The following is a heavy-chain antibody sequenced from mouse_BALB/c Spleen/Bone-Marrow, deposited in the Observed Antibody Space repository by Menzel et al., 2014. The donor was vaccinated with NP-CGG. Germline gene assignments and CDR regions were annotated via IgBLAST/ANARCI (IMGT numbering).Heavy chain of an antibody. Sequence: VQLQQSGAEVVRPGTSVKVSCKASGYDFTSYLIEWIKQRPGQGLEWIGVINPGSGGSNYNEKFTSKATLTVDKSSSTANMQLSSLTSDDSAVYFCARNANWLFTYWGQGTLVTVSA. CDR2: INPGSGGS. V-gene: IGHV1-54*01. CDR3: ARNANWLFTY. J-gene: IGHJ3*01. D-gene: IGHD4-1*01. CDR1: GYDFTSYL.